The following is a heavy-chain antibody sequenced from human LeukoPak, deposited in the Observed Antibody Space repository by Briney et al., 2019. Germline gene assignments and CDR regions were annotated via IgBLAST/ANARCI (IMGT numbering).Heavy chain of an antibody. CDR1: GGSISSSSYY. D-gene: IGHD1-26*01. CDR3: ARQAGGLGWEGLVSY. CDR2: IYYSGST. J-gene: IGHJ4*02. Sequence: SETLSLTCTVSGGSISSSSYYWGWIRQPPGKGLEWIGSIYYSGSTYYNPSLRSRVTISVDTSKNQFSLKLSSVTAADTAVYYCARQAGGLGWEGLVSYWGQGTLVTVSS. V-gene: IGHV4-39*01.